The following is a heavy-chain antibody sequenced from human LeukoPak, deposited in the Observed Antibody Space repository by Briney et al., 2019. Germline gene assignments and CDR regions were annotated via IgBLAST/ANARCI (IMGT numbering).Heavy chain of an antibody. J-gene: IGHJ4*02. Sequence: ASVKVSCKASGYTFTSYGISWVRQAPGQGLEWMGWISAYNSNTNYAQKLQGRVTMTTDTSTSTAYMELRSLRSDDTAVYYCARDLPPTVVNDYWGQGTLVTVSS. CDR3: ARDLPPTVVNDY. CDR2: ISAYNSNT. CDR1: GYTFTSYG. D-gene: IGHD4-23*01. V-gene: IGHV1-18*01.